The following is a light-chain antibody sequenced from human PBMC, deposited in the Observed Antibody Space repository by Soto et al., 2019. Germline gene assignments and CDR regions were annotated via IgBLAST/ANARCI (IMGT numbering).Light chain of an antibody. CDR1: QSLLHTNGFNY. V-gene: IGKV2-28*01. Sequence: EIVMTQSPLSLPVTPGEPASISCRSSQSLLHTNGFNYLDWYLQKPGQSPQLLIYLGSYRASGVPDRFSGSGSGTDFTLKISTVEVEDVGVYYCMQALQTPWTFGQGTKVDIK. CDR3: MQALQTPWT. J-gene: IGKJ1*01. CDR2: LGS.